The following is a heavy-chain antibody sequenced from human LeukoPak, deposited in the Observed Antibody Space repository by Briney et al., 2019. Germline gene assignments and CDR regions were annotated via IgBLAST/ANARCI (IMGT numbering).Heavy chain of an antibody. J-gene: IGHJ4*02. CDR2: IYSSGST. Sequence: SHTLSLTCTVSGGSISSYYGSWIRQPPGKWLGWSGYIYSSGSTNSNPSLNSPVTISVDTPKNQFSLKLTSVTAADTGVYYCARIAVAGTYTPDYWGQGPLVTVSS. V-gene: IGHV4-59*07. CDR3: ARIAVAGTYTPDY. CDR1: GGSISSYY. D-gene: IGHD6-19*01.